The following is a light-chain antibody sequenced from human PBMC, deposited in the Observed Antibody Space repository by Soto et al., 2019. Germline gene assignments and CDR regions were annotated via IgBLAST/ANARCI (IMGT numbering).Light chain of an antibody. J-gene: IGKJ2*01. V-gene: IGKV3-20*01. Sequence: EIVLTQSPGTLSLSPGDRATLSCRASQSVSSSDLAWYQQKPGQAPRLLIYGASTRATGIPDRFSRSGSGTDFTLTISRLEPEDFAVYYCHQYGGSPFYTFGQGTKLEIK. CDR2: GAS. CDR3: HQYGGSPFYT. CDR1: QSVSSSD.